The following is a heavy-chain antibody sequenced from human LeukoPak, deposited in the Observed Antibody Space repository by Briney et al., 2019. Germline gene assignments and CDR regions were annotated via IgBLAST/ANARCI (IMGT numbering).Heavy chain of an antibody. J-gene: IGHJ4*02. Sequence: GGSLRLSYATSGFNFDRYTIHWVRQAPGKGLEWVSLAGWAGGTTFYSDSVRGRFTISRDSGRKSVYLQMNSLTTDDTAFYFCAKELDTMFFDYWGQGALVTVSS. D-gene: IGHD3-10*02. CDR1: GFNFDRYT. CDR3: AKELDTMFFDY. CDR2: AGWAGGTT. V-gene: IGHV3-43*01.